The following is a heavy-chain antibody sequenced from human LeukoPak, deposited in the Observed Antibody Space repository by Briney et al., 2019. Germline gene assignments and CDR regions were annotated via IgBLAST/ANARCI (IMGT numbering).Heavy chain of an antibody. J-gene: IGHJ4*02. D-gene: IGHD3-10*01. CDR1: GGSISSYY. CDR2: IYYSGST. CDR3: ARFFGSGRQTDY. Sequence: PSETLSLTCTVSGGSISSYYWSWIRQPPGKGLEWIGYIYYSGSTNYNPSLKSRVTISVDTSKSQFSLKLSSVTAADTAVYYCARFFGSGRQTDYWGQGTLVTVSS. V-gene: IGHV4-59*01.